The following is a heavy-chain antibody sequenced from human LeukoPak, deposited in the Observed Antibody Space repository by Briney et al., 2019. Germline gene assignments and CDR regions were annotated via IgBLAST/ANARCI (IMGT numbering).Heavy chain of an antibody. Sequence: SETPSLTCTVSGGSISSYYWSWIRQPPGKGLEWIGYIYYSGSTNYNPSLKSRVTISVDTSKNQFSLKLSSVTAADTAVYYCAREINGGFDYWGQGTLVTLFS. J-gene: IGHJ4*02. CDR3: AREINGGFDY. D-gene: IGHD3-16*01. CDR2: IYYSGST. V-gene: IGHV4-59*08. CDR1: GGSISSYY.